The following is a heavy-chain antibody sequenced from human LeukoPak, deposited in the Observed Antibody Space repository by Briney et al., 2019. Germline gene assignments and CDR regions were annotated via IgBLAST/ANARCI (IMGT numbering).Heavy chain of an antibody. CDR1: GYTFTSYG. CDR3: ARLVSSLIVGALNWFDP. J-gene: IGHJ5*02. D-gene: IGHD1-26*01. Sequence: ASVKVSCKASGYTFTSYGISWVRQAPGQGLEWMGWISAYNGNTNYAQKLQGRVTMTTDTSTSTAYMELRSLRSDDTAVYYRARLVSSLIVGALNWFDPWGQGTLVTVSS. V-gene: IGHV1-18*01. CDR2: ISAYNGNT.